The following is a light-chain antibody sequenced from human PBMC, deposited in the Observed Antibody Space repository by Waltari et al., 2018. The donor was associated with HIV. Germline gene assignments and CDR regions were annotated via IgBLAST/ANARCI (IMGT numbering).Light chain of an antibody. J-gene: IGLJ1*01. Sequence: QSALTQSRALSGSPGQSVPISCSGTRSDIGGYNYVSWYQQHPGKAPKLLIYDVSKRPSGVPDRFSASKSGNTASLTISGLQAEDEADYYCSSYAGTYTRYVFGTGTKVTVL. CDR3: SSYAGTYTRYV. V-gene: IGLV2-11*01. CDR2: DVS. CDR1: RSDIGGYNY.